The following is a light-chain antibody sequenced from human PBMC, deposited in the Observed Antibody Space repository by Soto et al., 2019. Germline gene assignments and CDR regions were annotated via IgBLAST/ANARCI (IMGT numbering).Light chain of an antibody. Sequence: QSALTQPASVSGSPGQSITISCTGTSSDVGSYNLVSWYQHHPGKAPKLMIYEGTKRPSGVSNRFSGSKSGNTASRTISWLQAEDEADYYCCSYAGSSTFVVFGGGTELTVL. CDR3: CSYAGSSTFVV. CDR1: SSDVGSYNL. CDR2: EGT. V-gene: IGLV2-23*03. J-gene: IGLJ2*01.